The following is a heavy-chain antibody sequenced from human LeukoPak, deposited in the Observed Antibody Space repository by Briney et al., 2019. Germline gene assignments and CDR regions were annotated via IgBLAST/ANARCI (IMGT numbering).Heavy chain of an antibody. Sequence: GGSLRLSCAASEFTFSNYAVHWVRQAPGKGLQWVAVISYDGNTIHYADSVKGRFTISRDNSKNTLYLQMNSLRAEDTAVYYCARINRVYYGMDVWGQGTTVTVSS. CDR3: ARINRVYYGMDV. CDR2: ISYDGNTI. V-gene: IGHV3-30-3*01. J-gene: IGHJ6*02. CDR1: EFTFSNYA.